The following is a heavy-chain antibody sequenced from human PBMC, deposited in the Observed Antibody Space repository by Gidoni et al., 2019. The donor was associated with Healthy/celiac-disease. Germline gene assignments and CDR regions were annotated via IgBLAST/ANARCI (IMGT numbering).Heavy chain of an antibody. CDR3: AKDTDYDSSGYSFDY. V-gene: IGHV3-43*01. Sequence: EVQLVEHGGVVVQPGGSLRLSCAASGFTLDDYTIHWVRQAPGKGLEWVSLISWDGGSTYYADSVKGRFTISRDNSKNSLYLQMNSLRTEDTALYYCAKDTDYDSSGYSFDYWGQGTLVTVSS. J-gene: IGHJ4*02. D-gene: IGHD3-22*01. CDR2: ISWDGGST. CDR1: GFTLDDYT.